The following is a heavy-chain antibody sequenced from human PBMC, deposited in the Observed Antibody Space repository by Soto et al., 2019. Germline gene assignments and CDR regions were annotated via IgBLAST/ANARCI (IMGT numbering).Heavy chain of an antibody. CDR1: GYTFTSYG. CDR3: ARVMELLGHYYGMDV. D-gene: IGHD3-10*01. J-gene: IGHJ6*02. Sequence: ASVKVSCKASGYTFTSYGISWVRQTPGQGLEWMGWISAYNGNTNYAQKLQGRVTMTTDTSTSTAYMELRSLRSDDTAVYYCARVMELLGHYYGMDVWGQGTTVTVSS. CDR2: ISAYNGNT. V-gene: IGHV1-18*01.